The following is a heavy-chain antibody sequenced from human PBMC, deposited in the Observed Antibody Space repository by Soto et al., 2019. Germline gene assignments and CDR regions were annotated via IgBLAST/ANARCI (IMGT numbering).Heavy chain of an antibody. CDR1: GFTFSSYW. CDR2: IKQDGSEK. V-gene: IGHV3-7*03. J-gene: IGHJ6*02. Sequence: GGSVRLSCAASGFTFSSYWMSWVRQAQGKGLEWVGNIKQDGSEKYYVGSVKGRFTISRDNSKNSLYLQMNSLRAEDTAVYYCARGERFQEDYYYYGMDVWGQGTTVTVSS. CDR3: ARGERFQEDYYYYGMDV. D-gene: IGHD3-10*01.